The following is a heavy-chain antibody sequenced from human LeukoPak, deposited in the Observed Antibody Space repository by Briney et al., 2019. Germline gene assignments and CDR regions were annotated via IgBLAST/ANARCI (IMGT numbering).Heavy chain of an antibody. Sequence: GGSLRLSCAASGFTFRSYGMNWVRQAPGKGLEWVSSISSSSSYIYYADSVKGRFTISRDNAKNSLYLQMNSLRAEDTAVYYCARDPGYCSGGSCQYYYYYYMDVWGKGTTVTVSS. CDR2: ISSSSSYI. V-gene: IGHV3-21*01. CDR3: ARDPGYCSGGSCQYYYYYYMDV. D-gene: IGHD2-15*01. J-gene: IGHJ6*03. CDR1: GFTFRSYG.